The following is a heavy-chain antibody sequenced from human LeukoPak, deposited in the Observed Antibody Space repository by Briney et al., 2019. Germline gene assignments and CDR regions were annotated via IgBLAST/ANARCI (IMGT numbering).Heavy chain of an antibody. J-gene: IGHJ4*02. D-gene: IGHD4-23*01. CDR1: GFTFSSYS. Sequence: SGGSLRLSCAASGFTFSSYSMNWVRQAPGKGLEWVSSISSSSSYIYYADSVKGRFTISRDNAKNSLYLQMNSLRAEDTAVYYCARDLTLHYGGNTFDYWGQGTLVTVSS. CDR2: ISSSSSYI. V-gene: IGHV3-21*01. CDR3: ARDLTLHYGGNTFDY.